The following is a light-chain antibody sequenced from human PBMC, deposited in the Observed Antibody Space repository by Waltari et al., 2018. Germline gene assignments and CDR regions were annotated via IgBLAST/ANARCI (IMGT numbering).Light chain of an antibody. J-gene: IGLJ3*02. CDR1: SGSVSTSYY. CDR3: VLYMGSSWV. V-gene: IGLV8-61*01. CDR2: STN. Sequence: QTVVTQEPSFSVSPGGPVTLTCGLSSGSVSTSYYPSWYQQTPGQAPRTLIYSTNTRSSGVPDRFSGSILGNKAALTITGAQADDESDYYCVLYMGSSWVFGGGTKLTVL.